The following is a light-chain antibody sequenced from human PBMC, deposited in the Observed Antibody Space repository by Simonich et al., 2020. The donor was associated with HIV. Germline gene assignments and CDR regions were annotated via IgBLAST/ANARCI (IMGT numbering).Light chain of an antibody. J-gene: IGLJ3*02. CDR1: VLAKKY. Sequence: SYELTQPSSVSVSPGQTARITCSGPVLAKKYVRWFQQKPGQAPMLVIFKDIQRPSGIPERFSGSSSGTTATLTINGAQVEDEADYYCYSATDNNRVFGGGTKLTVL. CDR2: KDI. V-gene: IGLV3-27*01. CDR3: YSATDNNRV.